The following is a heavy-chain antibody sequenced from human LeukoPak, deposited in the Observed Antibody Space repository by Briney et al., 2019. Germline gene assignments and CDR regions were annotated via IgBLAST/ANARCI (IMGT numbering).Heavy chain of an antibody. J-gene: IGHJ6*02. D-gene: IGHD2-15*01. V-gene: IGHV1-69*13. Sequence: ASVKVSCKASGGTFISYAISWVRQAPGQGLEWMGGIIPIFGTANYAQKFQGRVTITADESTSTAYMELSSLRSEDTAVYYCARGGSPAKTPYYYYGMDVWGQGTTVTVSS. CDR1: GGTFISYA. CDR3: ARGGSPAKTPYYYYGMDV. CDR2: IIPIFGTA.